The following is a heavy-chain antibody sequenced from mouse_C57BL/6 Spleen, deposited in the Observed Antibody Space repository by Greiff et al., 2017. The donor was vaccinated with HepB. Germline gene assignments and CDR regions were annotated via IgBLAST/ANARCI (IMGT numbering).Heavy chain of an antibody. V-gene: IGHV14-4*01. CDR3: TTNYGQNY. Sequence: VQLKESGAELVRPGASVKLSCTASGFNIKDDYMHWVKQRPEQGLEWIGWIDPENGDTEYASKFQGKATITADTSSNTAYLQLSSLTSEDTAVYYCTTNYGQNYWGQGTTLTVSS. J-gene: IGHJ2*01. CDR1: GFNIKDDY. D-gene: IGHD1-1*01. CDR2: IDPENGDT.